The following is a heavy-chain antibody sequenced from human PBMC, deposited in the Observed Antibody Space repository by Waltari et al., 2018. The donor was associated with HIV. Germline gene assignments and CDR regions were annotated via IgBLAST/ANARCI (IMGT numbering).Heavy chain of an antibody. D-gene: IGHD3-16*01. CDR3: VKERGPFNGFDI. CDR1: GFPFSSNG. Sequence: QVYLMESGGGVVQPGGSLNLSCAASGFPFSSNGMHWVRQAPGKGLEWVAVIWSDGYNKFYADSVRGRFTFSRDNSKYTLSLQMNSLRAEDTALYYCVKERGPFNGFDIWGQGTMVTVSS. CDR2: IWSDGYNK. J-gene: IGHJ3*02. V-gene: IGHV3-33*06.